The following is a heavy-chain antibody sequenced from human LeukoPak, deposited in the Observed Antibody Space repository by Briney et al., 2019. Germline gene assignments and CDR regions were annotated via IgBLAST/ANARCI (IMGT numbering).Heavy chain of an antibody. V-gene: IGHV3-20*04. D-gene: IGHD2-2*02. CDR1: GFTFDDYG. CDR2: INWNGGST. J-gene: IGHJ6*02. CDR3: ARAGYTYTWPPSYYYGMDV. Sequence: GGSLRLSCAASGFTFDDYGMSWVRQAPGKGLEWVSGINWNGGSTGYADSVKGRFTISRDNAKNSLYLQMNSLRADDTAVYYCARAGYTYTWPPSYYYGMDVWGQGTTVTASS.